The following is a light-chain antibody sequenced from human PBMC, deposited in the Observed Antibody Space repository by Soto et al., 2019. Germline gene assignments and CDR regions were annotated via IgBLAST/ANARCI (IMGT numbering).Light chain of an antibody. V-gene: IGLV2-14*01. CDR1: SSDVGGFRY. CDR3: SSYTSSSTPHVV. Sequence: QSALTQPASVSGSPGQSITISCTGTSSDVGGFRYVSWYQQHPGKAPKLIIYEVNNRPSGVSNRFSGSKSGNTASLTISGLQAEDEADYYCSSYTSSSTPHVVFGGGTKLTVL. CDR2: EVN. J-gene: IGLJ2*01.